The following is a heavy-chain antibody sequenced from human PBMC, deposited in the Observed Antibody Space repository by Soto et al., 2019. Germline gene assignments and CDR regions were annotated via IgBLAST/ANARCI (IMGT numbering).Heavy chain of an antibody. D-gene: IGHD3-10*01. CDR1: GGSLSSGDYS. CDR2: IYYSGST. J-gene: IGHJ6*02. Sequence: QVQLPESGPGLVKPSQTLSLTCTVSGGSLSSGDYSWVWIRRPPGKGLEWIGYIYYSGSTYYNPSLKSRVTTSVDTSKNQFSLKLSSVTAADTAVYYCAITIATVHYGMDVWGQGTTVTVSS. CDR3: AITIATVHYGMDV. V-gene: IGHV4-30-4*01.